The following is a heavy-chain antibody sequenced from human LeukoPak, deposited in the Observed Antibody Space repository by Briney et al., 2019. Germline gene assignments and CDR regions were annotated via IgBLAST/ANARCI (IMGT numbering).Heavy chain of an antibody. J-gene: IGHJ4*02. V-gene: IGHV1-2*02. CDR3: ARDSDGIRFLEWLSPRALFDY. CDR2: INPNSGGT. CDR1: GYTFTGYY. Sequence: ASVKVSCKASGYTFTGYYMHWVRQAPGQGLEWMGWINPNSGGTNYAQKFQGRVTMTRDTSISTAYMELSRLRSDDTAVYYCARDSDGIRFLEWLSPRALFDYWGQGTLVTVSS. D-gene: IGHD3-3*01.